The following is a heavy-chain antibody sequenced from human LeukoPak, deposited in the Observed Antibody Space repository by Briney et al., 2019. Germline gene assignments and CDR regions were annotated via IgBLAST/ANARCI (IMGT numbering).Heavy chain of an antibody. D-gene: IGHD3-16*02. CDR1: GFTVSSNY. Sequence: PAGSLRLSCAASGFTVSSNYMSWVRQAPGKGLEWVAFTYSGGSTYYADSVKGRFTISRDNSKNTLYLQMNSLRAEDTAVYYCAGGVWGSYRSPFDYWGQGTLVTVSS. J-gene: IGHJ4*02. CDR3: AGGVWGSYRSPFDY. CDR2: TYSGGST. V-gene: IGHV3-53*01.